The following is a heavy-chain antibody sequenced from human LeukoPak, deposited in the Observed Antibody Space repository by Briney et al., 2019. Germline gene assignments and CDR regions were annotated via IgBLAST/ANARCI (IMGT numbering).Heavy chain of an antibody. CDR2: ISSSSSYI. Sequence: GGSLRLSCAASGFTFSSYAMHWVRQAPGKGLEWVSSISSSSSYIYYADSVKGRFTISRDNAKNSLYLQMNSLRAEDTAVYYCARWAITMVRDPPRSYGMDVWGKGTTVTVSS. J-gene: IGHJ6*04. CDR3: ARWAITMVRDPPRSYGMDV. CDR1: GFTFSSYA. D-gene: IGHD3-10*01. V-gene: IGHV3-21*01.